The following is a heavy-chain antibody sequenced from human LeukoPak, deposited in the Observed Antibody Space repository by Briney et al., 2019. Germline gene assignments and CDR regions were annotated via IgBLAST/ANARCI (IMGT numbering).Heavy chain of an antibody. J-gene: IGHJ4*02. CDR2: IIPILGIA. CDR3: ARAFAYSGSYYNFAY. CDR1: GYTFTSYG. V-gene: IGHV1-69*04. D-gene: IGHD1-26*01. Sequence: ASVKVSCKASGYTFTSYGISWVRQAPGQGLEWMGRIIPILGIANYAQKFQGRVTITADKSTSTAYMELSNLRSEDTAVYYCARAFAYSGSYYNFAYWGQRTLVTVSS.